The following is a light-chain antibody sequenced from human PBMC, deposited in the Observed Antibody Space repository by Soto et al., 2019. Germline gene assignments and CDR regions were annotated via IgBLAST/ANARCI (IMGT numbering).Light chain of an antibody. J-gene: IGKJ1*01. CDR3: QQSYNSPRT. Sequence: DIQMTQSPSSLSASVGDRVNITFGASQFISNYLNWYQQKPGRAPKLLISSASTLESGVPSRFSGSGFGKEFILTISSLQPEDLATFFCQQSYNSPRTFGQGTKVDIK. CDR1: QFISNY. CDR2: SAS. V-gene: IGKV1-39*01.